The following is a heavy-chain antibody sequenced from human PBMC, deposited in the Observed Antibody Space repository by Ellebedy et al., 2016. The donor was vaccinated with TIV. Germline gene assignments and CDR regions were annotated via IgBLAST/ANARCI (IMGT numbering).Heavy chain of an antibody. CDR1: GASISSGGHY. CDR2: ISYSGTT. J-gene: IGHJ4*02. CDR3: ARDMGGTTPSFDH. Sequence: SETLSLTXTVSGASISSGGHYWSWIRQHPGKGLEWIGYISYSGTTYYNPSLKGRDNISADTSKRHFSLKLRSVTAADTAVYYCARDMGGTTPSFDHWGQGTLVTVSS. D-gene: IGHD1-7*01. V-gene: IGHV4-31*03.